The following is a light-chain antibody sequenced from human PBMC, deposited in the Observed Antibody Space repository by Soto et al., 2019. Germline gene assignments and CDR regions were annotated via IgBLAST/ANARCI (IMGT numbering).Light chain of an antibody. CDR1: QSVSVSY. J-gene: IGKJ2*01. CDR3: QQYGSSPYT. Sequence: DIVLTQSPGTLSLSPGEGATLSCRASQSVSVSYLAWYQQKPGQAPRLLVFAASSRATGIPDRFGGSGSGAYFTLTISGLETEDSAVYYCQQYGSSPYTFGQSTKLEI. V-gene: IGKV3-20*01. CDR2: AAS.